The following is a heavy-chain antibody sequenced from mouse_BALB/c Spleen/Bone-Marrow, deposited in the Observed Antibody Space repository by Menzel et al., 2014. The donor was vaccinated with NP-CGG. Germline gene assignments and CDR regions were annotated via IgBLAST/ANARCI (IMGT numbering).Heavy chain of an antibody. CDR2: IWAGGST. V-gene: IGHV2-9*02. CDR3: ARAAYRYDVTWFAY. D-gene: IGHD2-14*01. CDR1: GFSLTSYG. J-gene: IGHJ3*01. Sequence: VQLQQSGPGLVAPSQSLSITCTVSGFSLTSYGVHWVRQPPGKGLEWLGVIWAGGSTNYNSALMSRLSISKDNSKSXVFLKMNSLQTDDTAMYYCARAAYRYDVTWFAYWGQGTLVTVSA.